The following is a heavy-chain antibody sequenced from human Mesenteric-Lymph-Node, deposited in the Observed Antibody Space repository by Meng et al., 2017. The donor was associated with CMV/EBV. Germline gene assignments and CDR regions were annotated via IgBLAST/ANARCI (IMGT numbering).Heavy chain of an antibody. J-gene: IGHJ5*02. CDR3: ARDAVAGTDPKVLYNWFDP. D-gene: IGHD6-13*01. CDR2: ITSDGNNK. V-gene: IGHV3-30*03. Sequence: GESLKISCAASGFTFNTYGIYWVRQAPGKGLEWVAAITSDGNNKYYVDSVRGRFTLSRDNSKNMVYLQMNSLRAEDTAVYYCARDAVAGTDPKVLYNWFDPWGQGTLVTVSS. CDR1: GFTFNTYG.